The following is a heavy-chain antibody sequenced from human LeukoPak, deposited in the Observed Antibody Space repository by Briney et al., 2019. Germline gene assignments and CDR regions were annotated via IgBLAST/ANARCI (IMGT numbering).Heavy chain of an antibody. CDR2: TFTSGDT. V-gene: IGHV3-66*01. CDR3: ARDFVLAPPGDY. Sequence: GGSLRLSCAASGFTVSTMYMTWVRQAPGKGLEYVAATFTSGDTNYADSARGRFTVSRDNSKNTVYLQMNSLRVEDTAVYYCARDFVLAPPGDYWGQGTLVTVSS. CDR1: GFTVSTMY. D-gene: IGHD6-6*01. J-gene: IGHJ4*02.